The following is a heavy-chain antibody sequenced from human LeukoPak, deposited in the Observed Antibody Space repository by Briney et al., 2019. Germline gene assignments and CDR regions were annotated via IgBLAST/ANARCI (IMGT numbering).Heavy chain of an antibody. Sequence: SETLSLTCTVSGGSISSGDYYWSWIRQPPGKGLEWIGYIYYSGGTYYNPSLKSRVTISVDTSKNQFSLKLSSVTAADTAVYYCARDRDGVTDYWGQGTLVTVSS. CDR2: IYYSGGT. CDR1: GGSISSGDYY. J-gene: IGHJ4*02. CDR3: ARDRDGVTDY. D-gene: IGHD3-3*01. V-gene: IGHV4-30-4*08.